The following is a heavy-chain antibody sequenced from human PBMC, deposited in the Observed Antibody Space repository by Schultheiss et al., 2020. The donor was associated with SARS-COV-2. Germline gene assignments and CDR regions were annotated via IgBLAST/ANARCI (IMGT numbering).Heavy chain of an antibody. J-gene: IGHJ4*02. Sequence: SETLSLTCTVSGGSISSYYWSWIRQPPGKGLEWIGYIYYSGSTNYNPSLKSRVTISVDTSKNQFSLKLSSVTAADTAVYYCARDQETYYYDSSGYYYDWGQGTLVTVSS. CDR3: ARDQETYYYDSSGYYYD. D-gene: IGHD3-22*01. CDR1: GGSISSYY. V-gene: IGHV4-59*12. CDR2: IYYSGST.